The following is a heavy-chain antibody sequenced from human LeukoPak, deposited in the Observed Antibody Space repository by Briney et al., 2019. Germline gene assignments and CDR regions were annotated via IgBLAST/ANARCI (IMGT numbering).Heavy chain of an antibody. CDR1: GFTFSSYN. J-gene: IGHJ6*03. D-gene: IGHD1-26*01. V-gene: IGHV3-21*06. Sequence: GGSLRLSCAASGFTFSSYNMNWVRQAPGKGLEWVSSITSSSSYIYYADSVKGRFTISRDNAKNSLYLQMDSLRVEDTAEYYCARDPYSGNYGAYYYYYMDVWGKGTTVTISS. CDR2: ITSSSSYI. CDR3: ARDPYSGNYGAYYYYYMDV.